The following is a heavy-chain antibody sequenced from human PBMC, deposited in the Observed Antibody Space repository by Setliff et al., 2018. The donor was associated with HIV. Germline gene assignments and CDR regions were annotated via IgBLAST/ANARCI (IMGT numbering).Heavy chain of an antibody. V-gene: IGHV3-23*01. D-gene: IGHD6-19*01. CDR2: IGGSGGST. Sequence: GSLSLSCAANGFSFSSYAMNWVRQAPGKGLEWVSGIGGSGGSTYYADSVKGRFTMSRDYSKNAIYLQMSSLRAEDSAVYYCAKSASWDLRGWLHWGQGTPVTVSS. CDR3: AKSASWDLRGWLH. CDR1: GFSFSSYA. J-gene: IGHJ4*02.